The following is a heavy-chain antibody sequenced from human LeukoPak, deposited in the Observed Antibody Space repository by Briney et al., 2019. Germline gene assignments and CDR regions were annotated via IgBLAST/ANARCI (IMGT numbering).Heavy chain of an antibody. J-gene: IGHJ4*02. V-gene: IGHV3-23*01. D-gene: IGHD3-9*01. Sequence: GGSLRLSCAASGFTFRTDAMNWVRQAPGKWLEWVSGISVSGDNTYYADSVKGRFTISRDNSKNTLYLQMNSLRAEDTAVYYCAKGDDILTGYLSYFDYWGQGTLVTVSS. CDR2: ISVSGDNT. CDR1: GFTFRTDA. CDR3: AKGDDILTGYLSYFDY.